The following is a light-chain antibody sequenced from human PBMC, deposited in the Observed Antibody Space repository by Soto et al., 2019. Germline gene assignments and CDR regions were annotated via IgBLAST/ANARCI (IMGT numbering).Light chain of an antibody. CDR1: QGISSY. J-gene: IGKJ1*01. Sequence: AIRMTQSPSSFSASTGDRVTITCRASQGISSYLAWYQQKPGKAPKLLIYAASTLQIGVPSRFSGSGSGTDFTLTISCLQSEDFATYYCHQYYSYPHTFGHGTKVEIK. CDR3: HQYYSYPHT. CDR2: AAS. V-gene: IGKV1-8*01.